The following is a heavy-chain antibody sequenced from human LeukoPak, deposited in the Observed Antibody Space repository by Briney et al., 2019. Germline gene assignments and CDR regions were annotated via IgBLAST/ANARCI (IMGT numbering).Heavy chain of an antibody. CDR3: ARVNYGSGSYYNDY. CDR2: INSDGSST. V-gene: IGHV3-74*01. D-gene: IGHD3-10*01. CDR1: GFTFSSYW. Sequence: GGYLRLSCAASGFTFSSYWMHWVRQAPGKGLVWVSRINSDGSSTSYADSVKGRFTISRDNAKNTLYLQMNSLRAEDTAVYYCARVNYGSGSYYNDYWGQGTLVTVSS. J-gene: IGHJ4*02.